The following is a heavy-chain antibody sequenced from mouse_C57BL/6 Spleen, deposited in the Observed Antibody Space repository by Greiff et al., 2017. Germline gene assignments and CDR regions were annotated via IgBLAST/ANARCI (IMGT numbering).Heavy chain of an antibody. D-gene: IGHD1-1*01. CDR2: INPNSGST. Sequence: QVQLQQPGPELVKPGASVKLSCKASGYTFTSYWMHWVKQRPGQGLEWIGMINPNSGSTNYNEKFKSKATLTVDKSSSTAYMQLSSLTSEDSAVYYCARWDTTVVAHCDYWGQGATLTVSS. J-gene: IGHJ2*01. V-gene: IGHV1-64*01. CDR3: ARWDTTVVAHCDY. CDR1: GYTFTSYW.